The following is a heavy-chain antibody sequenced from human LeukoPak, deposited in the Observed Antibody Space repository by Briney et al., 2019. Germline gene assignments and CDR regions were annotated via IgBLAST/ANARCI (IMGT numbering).Heavy chain of an antibody. J-gene: IGHJ6*02. V-gene: IGHV3-7*01. D-gene: IGHD4-17*01. CDR3: ARWASTVTDYSYYGWDV. CDR1: VFSFMTFW. CDR2: IKHDGTEK. Sequence: PGGSLRLSRAASVFSFMTFWMTWVRQAPGKGLDWVANIKHDGTEKSYVDSLKGRFTISRDNAKNSLYLQMSSLRAEDTAVYYCARWASTVTDYSYYGWDVWGHGTTVTVSS.